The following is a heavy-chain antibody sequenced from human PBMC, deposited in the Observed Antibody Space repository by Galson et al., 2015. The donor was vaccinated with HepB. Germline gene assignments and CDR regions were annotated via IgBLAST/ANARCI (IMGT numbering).Heavy chain of an antibody. CDR1: GFTFSRYW. D-gene: IGHD7-27*01. CDR2: INSDGSST. V-gene: IGHV3-74*01. Sequence: SLRLSCAASGFTFSRYWMHWVRQAPGKGLVWVSRINSDGSSTSYADSVKGRFTISRDDSKNTLYLQMNSLKTEDTAVYYCTTAPNWGIDYWGQGTLVTVSS. J-gene: IGHJ4*02. CDR3: TTAPNWGIDY.